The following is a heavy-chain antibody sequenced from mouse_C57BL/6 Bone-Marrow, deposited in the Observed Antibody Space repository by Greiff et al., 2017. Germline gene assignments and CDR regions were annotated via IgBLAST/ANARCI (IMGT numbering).Heavy chain of an antibody. CDR3: ARHEGLRRFAY. D-gene: IGHD2-4*01. J-gene: IGHJ3*01. Sequence: VQLKESGGDLVKPGGSLKLSCAASGFTFSSYGMSCVRQTPDKRLEWVATISSGGSYTYYPDSVKGRFTISRDNAKNTLYLQMSSLKSEDTAMYYCARHEGLRRFAYWGQGTLVTVSA. V-gene: IGHV5-6*01. CDR2: ISSGGSYT. CDR1: GFTFSSYG.